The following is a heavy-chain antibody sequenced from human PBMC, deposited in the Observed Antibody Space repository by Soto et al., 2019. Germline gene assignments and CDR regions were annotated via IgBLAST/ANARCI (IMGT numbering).Heavy chain of an antibody. J-gene: IGHJ3*02. CDR2: IKQDGSEK. CDR1: GFTFSSYW. Sequence: GGSLRLSCAASGFTFSSYWMSWVRQAPGKGLEWVASIKQDGSEKYYVDSVKGRFTISRDNAKNSLYLQMNSLRAEDTAVYYCARATYYYDSSGYYPNAFDIWGQGTMVTVSS. D-gene: IGHD3-22*01. CDR3: ARATYYYDSSGYYPNAFDI. V-gene: IGHV3-7*04.